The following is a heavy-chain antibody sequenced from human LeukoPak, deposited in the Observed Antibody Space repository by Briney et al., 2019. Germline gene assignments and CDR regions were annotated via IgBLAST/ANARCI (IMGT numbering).Heavy chain of an antibody. J-gene: IGHJ4*02. CDR2: SGSGGST. CDR3: ARADSGSYYTGLFDY. Sequence: SGSGGSTYYADSVKGRFTISRDNSKNTLYLQMNSLRAEDTAVYYCARADSGSYYTGLFDYWGQGTLVTVSS. V-gene: IGHV3-23*01. D-gene: IGHD1-26*01.